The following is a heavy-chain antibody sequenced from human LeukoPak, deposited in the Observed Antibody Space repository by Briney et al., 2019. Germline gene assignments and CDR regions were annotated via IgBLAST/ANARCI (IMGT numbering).Heavy chain of an antibody. J-gene: IGHJ4*02. CDR1: GFTVSSYY. Sequence: GGSLRLSCAASGFTVSSYYMRWVRQAPGKGLEWVSVIYSGGSTYYADSVKGRFAISRDNSKNTLYLQMNSLRAEDTAVYYCAREKTGAGLDYWGQGTLVTVSS. CDR3: AREKTGAGLDY. V-gene: IGHV3-66*02. CDR2: IYSGGST.